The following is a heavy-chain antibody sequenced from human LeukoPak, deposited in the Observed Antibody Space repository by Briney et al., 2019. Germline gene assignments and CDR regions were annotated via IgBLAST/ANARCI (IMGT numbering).Heavy chain of an antibody. J-gene: IGHJ4*02. CDR2: ISGSGGSA. V-gene: IGHV3-23*01. D-gene: IGHD6-13*01. CDR1: GFTFSNYA. CDR3: AKVPPAAAGYYFDY. Sequence: GGSLRLSCAASGFTFSNYAMTWVRQAPGKGLEWVSAISGSGGSAYYADSVKGRFTISRDKSKNTLYLQMNSLRAEDTAVYHCAKVPPAAAGYYFDYWGQGTLVTVSS.